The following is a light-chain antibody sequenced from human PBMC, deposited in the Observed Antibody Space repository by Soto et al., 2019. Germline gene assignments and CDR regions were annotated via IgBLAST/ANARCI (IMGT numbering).Light chain of an antibody. CDR3: QKYNSAPL. Sequence: DIQMTQSPSSLSASVGDRVTITCRASQGISNYLAWYQQKPGQVPKLLIYAASTLQSGVPSRFSGSGSGTDLTLTSTILHPEDVATYYYQKYNSAPLFGQGTKVEIK. CDR1: QGISNY. J-gene: IGKJ1*01. V-gene: IGKV1-27*01. CDR2: AAS.